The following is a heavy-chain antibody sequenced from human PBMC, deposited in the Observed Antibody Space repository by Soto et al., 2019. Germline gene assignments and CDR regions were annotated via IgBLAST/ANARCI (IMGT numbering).Heavy chain of an antibody. CDR2: TYWDDDK. V-gene: IGHV2-5*02. Sequence: QITLKESGPTLVEPTQTLTLTCTSSGFSVTTSGVGVGWIRQPPGKALEWLALTYWDDDKRYSPSLKSRLTITKDTSKNQVVLTMTNTDPVDTASYYCARRIAAAAFDYWGQGTLVTVS. D-gene: IGHD6-13*01. CDR3: ARRIAAAAFDY. J-gene: IGHJ4*02. CDR1: GFSVTTSGVG.